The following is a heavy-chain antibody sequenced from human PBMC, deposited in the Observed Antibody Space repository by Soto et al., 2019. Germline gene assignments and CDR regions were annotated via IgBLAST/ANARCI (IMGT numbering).Heavy chain of an antibody. CDR1: GYTFTSYD. D-gene: IGHD5-18*01. J-gene: IGHJ3*02. Sequence: QVQLVQSGAEVKKPGASVKVSCKASGYTFTSYDINWVRQATGQGLEWMGWMNPNSGNTGYAQKFQGRVTMTRNTSISTAYMELSSLRSEDTAVYYCARFYVDTAPGTRSAPDAFDIWGQGTMVTVSS. V-gene: IGHV1-8*01. CDR3: ARFYVDTAPGTRSAPDAFDI. CDR2: MNPNSGNT.